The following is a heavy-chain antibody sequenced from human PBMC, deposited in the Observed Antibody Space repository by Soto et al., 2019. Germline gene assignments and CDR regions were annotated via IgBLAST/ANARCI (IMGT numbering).Heavy chain of an antibody. Sequence: ASVKVSCTASGYTFTSYGISWVRQAPGQGLEWMGCISAYNGNTNYAQKLQDRVTMTTDTSTSTAYMELRSLRSDDTAVYYCARANWRFTRPTDFDYWGQGTLVTVSS. CDR3: ARANWRFTRPTDFDY. J-gene: IGHJ4*02. V-gene: IGHV1-18*01. CDR1: GYTFTSYG. CDR2: ISAYNGNT. D-gene: IGHD3-10*01.